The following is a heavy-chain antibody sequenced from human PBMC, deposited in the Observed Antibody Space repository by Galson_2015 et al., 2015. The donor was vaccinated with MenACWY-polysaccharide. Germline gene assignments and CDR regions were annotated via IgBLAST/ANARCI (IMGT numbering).Heavy chain of an antibody. V-gene: IGHV4-59*08. CDR1: GGSISSYY. Sequence: ETLSLACTVSGGSISSYYWRWIRQPPGQGLEWIGYIYYSGNINYNRSLRGRVNVSIDMSKNKFSLKLDSVTASDTAVYYCARHGGIAMVRGVLYAFDIWGQGTMVTVSS. D-gene: IGHD3-10*01. J-gene: IGHJ3*02. CDR2: IYYSGNI. CDR3: ARHGGIAMVRGVLYAFDI.